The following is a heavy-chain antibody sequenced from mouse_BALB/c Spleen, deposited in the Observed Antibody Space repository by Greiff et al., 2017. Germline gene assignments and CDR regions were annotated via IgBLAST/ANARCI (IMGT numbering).Heavy chain of an antibody. J-gene: IGHJ4*01. CDR3: ARLITTRSYAMDY. CDR1: GFTFSSYA. Sequence: EVKLQESGGGLVKPGGSLKLSCAASGFTFSSYAMSWVRQTPEKRLEWVASISSGGSTYYPDSVKGRFTISRDNARNILYLQMSSLRSEDTAMYYCARLITTRSYAMDYWGQGTSVTVSS. CDR2: ISSGGST. V-gene: IGHV5-6-5*01. D-gene: IGHD1-1*01.